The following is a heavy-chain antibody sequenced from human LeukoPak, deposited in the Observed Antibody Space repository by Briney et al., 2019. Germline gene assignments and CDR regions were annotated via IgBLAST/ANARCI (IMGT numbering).Heavy chain of an antibody. V-gene: IGHV3-7*01. CDR1: GFTFTKYW. Sequence: GDSLRLSCAASGFTFTKYWMTWVRQAPGKGLEWVGNIKQDGSDKNYMDSVKGRFTISRDNTKNSVYLQMSSLRAEDTAVYYCARAPPPKDYGDYRTYFDYWGQGTLVTVSS. D-gene: IGHD4-17*01. CDR3: ARAPPPKDYGDYRTYFDY. CDR2: IKQDGSDK. J-gene: IGHJ4*02.